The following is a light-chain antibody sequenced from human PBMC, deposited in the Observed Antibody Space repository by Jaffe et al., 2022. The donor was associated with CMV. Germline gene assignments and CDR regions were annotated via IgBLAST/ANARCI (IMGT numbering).Light chain of an antibody. CDR2: AAS. J-gene: IGKJ2*01. CDR1: QAINTN. CDR3: QQFTTYPYT. V-gene: IGKV1-9*01. Sequence: IQLTQSPSSLSASVGDRVTITCRASQAINTNLVWYRQRPGQAPDLLIYAASTLHNGVPARFSGSGSATEFTLTINSLQPEDFAVYYCQQFTTYPYTFGQGTQLEIK.